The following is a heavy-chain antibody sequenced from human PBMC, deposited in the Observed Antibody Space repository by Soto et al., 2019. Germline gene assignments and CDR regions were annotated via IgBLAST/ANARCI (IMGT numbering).Heavy chain of an antibody. V-gene: IGHV4-59*02. CDR3: ARSYYDSTGFAVDP. D-gene: IGHD3-22*01. CDR2: MYFGGSF. J-gene: IGHJ5*02. Sequence: QMQLQASGPGLVKPSETLSLTCNVSGASVSNGYWSWIRQPTGKGLEWIGFMYFGGSFNYNPSLTRRAPMAVETSKSLFSMKLTSVTASDTAVYYCARSYYDSTGFAVDPWGQGTLVTVSS. CDR1: GASVSNGY.